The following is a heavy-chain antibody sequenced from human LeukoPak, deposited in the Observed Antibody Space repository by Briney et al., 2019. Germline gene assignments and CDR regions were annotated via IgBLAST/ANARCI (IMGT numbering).Heavy chain of an antibody. J-gene: IGHJ4*02. Sequence: ASVKVSCKASGGTFSSYAISWVRQAPGQGLEWMGWMNPNSGNTGYAQKFQGRVTMTRNTSISTAYMELSSLRSEDTAVYYCARGPPPYGGWGQGTLVTVSS. CDR1: GGTFSSYA. D-gene: IGHD4-23*01. CDR2: MNPNSGNT. CDR3: ARGPPPYGG. V-gene: IGHV1-8*02.